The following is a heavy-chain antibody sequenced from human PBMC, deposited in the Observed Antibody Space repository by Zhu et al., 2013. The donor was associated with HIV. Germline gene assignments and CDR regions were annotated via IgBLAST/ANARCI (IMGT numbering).Heavy chain of an antibody. Sequence: QVQLVQSGAEVRKPGASVKVSCKASGYSFNNFYIHWVRQAPGQGLEWMGWIGAHNGHTQSAQEFQGRVTLTTDTFTRTAYLELRSLRYDDAAVYYCARDRSEKQLLADYYYYGLDVVGQGTTSPSP. V-gene: IGHV1-18*04. CDR1: GYSFNNFY. J-gene: IGHJ6*02. D-gene: IGHD1-26*01. CDR2: IGAHNGHT. CDR3: ARDRSEKQLLADYYYYGLDV.